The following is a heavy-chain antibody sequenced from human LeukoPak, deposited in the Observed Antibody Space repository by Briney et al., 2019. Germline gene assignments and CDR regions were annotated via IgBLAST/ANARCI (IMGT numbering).Heavy chain of an antibody. Sequence: GGSLRLSCAASGFTFSNYYMNWVRQAPGRGVEWVSYSSGSSSTIYYADSVKGRFTISRDNAKNSLYLQMNSLRAEDTAVYYCAGRLYYDFWSGSDAFDIWGQGTMVTVSS. CDR3: AGRLYYDFWSGSDAFDI. CDR1: GFTFSNYY. V-gene: IGHV3-48*04. D-gene: IGHD3-3*01. CDR2: SSGSSSTI. J-gene: IGHJ3*02.